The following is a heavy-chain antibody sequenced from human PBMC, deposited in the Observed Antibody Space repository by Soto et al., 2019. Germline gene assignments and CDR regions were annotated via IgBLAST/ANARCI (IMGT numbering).Heavy chain of an antibody. Sequence: GGSLRLSCAASGFTFSSYSMNWVRQAPGKGLEWVSYISSSSSTIYYADSVKGRFTISRDNAKNSLYLQMNSLRAEDTAVYYCARDLFIGDYRRTFDFDYWGQGTLVTVSS. CDR1: GFTFSSYS. V-gene: IGHV3-48*01. J-gene: IGHJ4*02. D-gene: IGHD4-4*01. CDR3: ARDLFIGDYRRTFDFDY. CDR2: ISSSSSTI.